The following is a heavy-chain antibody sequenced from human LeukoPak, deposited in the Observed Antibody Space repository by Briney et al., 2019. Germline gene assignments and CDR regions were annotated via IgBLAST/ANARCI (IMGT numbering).Heavy chain of an antibody. Sequence: GESLKISCKGSGYSFTSYWIGWVRQMPGKGLEWMGIIYPGDSDTRYSPSFQGQVTISADKSISTAYLQWSSLKASDTAMYYCARRTFYDSSGYYYFDYWGPGTLVTVSS. D-gene: IGHD3-22*01. CDR2: IYPGDSDT. CDR1: GYSFTSYW. J-gene: IGHJ4*02. V-gene: IGHV5-51*01. CDR3: ARRTFYDSSGYYYFDY.